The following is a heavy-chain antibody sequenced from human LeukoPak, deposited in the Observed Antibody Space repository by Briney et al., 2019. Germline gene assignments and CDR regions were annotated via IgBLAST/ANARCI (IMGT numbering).Heavy chain of an antibody. CDR2: IYTSGST. D-gene: IGHD2-2*01. J-gene: IGHJ6*04. Sequence: PSETLSLTCTVSGGSISSYYWSWIRQPAGKGLEWIGRIYTSGSTNYNPSLKSRVTMSVDTSKNQFSLKLSSVTAADTAVYYCARVSPAAHRYYTYMDVWGKATTVTVSS. CDR1: GGSISSYY. V-gene: IGHV4-4*07. CDR3: ARVSPAAHRYYTYMDV.